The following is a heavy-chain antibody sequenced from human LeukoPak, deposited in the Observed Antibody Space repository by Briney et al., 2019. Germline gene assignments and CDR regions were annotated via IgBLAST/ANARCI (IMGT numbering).Heavy chain of an antibody. Sequence: PSETLSLTCTVSGGSISSSSYYWGWIRQPPGKGLEWIGSIYYSGSTYYNPSLKSRVTISVDTSKNQFSLKLSSVTAADTAVYYCARVSWGLIAAAVEDYWGQGTLVTVSS. V-gene: IGHV4-39*07. CDR1: GGSISSSSYY. D-gene: IGHD6-13*01. CDR2: IYYSGST. CDR3: ARVSWGLIAAAVEDY. J-gene: IGHJ4*02.